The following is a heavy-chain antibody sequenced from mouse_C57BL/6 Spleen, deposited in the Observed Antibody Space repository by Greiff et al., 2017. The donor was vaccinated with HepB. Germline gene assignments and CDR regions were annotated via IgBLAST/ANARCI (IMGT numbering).Heavy chain of an antibody. CDR1: GFSLTSYG. Sequence: VQLQQSGPGLVQPSQSLSITCTVSGFSLTSYGVHWVRQSPGKGLEWLGVIWSGGSTDDNAAFISRLSISKDNSKSQVFFKMNSLQADDTAIYYCAQTGLRRAMDYWGQGTSVTVSS. CDR3: AQTGLRRAMDY. D-gene: IGHD1-1*01. CDR2: IWSGGST. J-gene: IGHJ4*01. V-gene: IGHV2-2*01.